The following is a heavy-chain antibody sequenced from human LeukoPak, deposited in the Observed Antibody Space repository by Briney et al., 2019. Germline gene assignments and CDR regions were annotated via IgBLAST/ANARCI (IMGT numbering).Heavy chain of an antibody. CDR3: ARDEGIAAAGTRWPLRY. V-gene: IGHV1-2*06. CDR1: GYTFTGYY. CDR2: INPNSGGT. Sequence: ASVNVSCKASGYTFTGYYMHWVRQAPGQGLEWMGRINPNSGGTNYAQKFQGRVTMTRDTSISTAYMELSRLRSDDTAVYYCARDEGIAAAGTRWPLRYWGQGTLVTVSS. J-gene: IGHJ4*02. D-gene: IGHD6-13*01.